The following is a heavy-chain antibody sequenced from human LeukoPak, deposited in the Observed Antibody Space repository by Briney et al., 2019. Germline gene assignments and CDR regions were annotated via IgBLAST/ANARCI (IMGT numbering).Heavy chain of an antibody. J-gene: IGHJ6*02. CDR1: GFTFSYYA. V-gene: IGHV3-23*01. CDR3: TKDRGGYYSYDMAV. CDR2: LTNSGGST. Sequence: GGSLRLSCAASGFTFSYYAMSWVRQAPGKGLEWVSDLTNSGGSTYYADSVKGRFTISRDNSKNTLFLQMNSLRAEDTAVYYCTKDRGGYYSYDMAVWGQGTTVTVSS. D-gene: IGHD3-10*01.